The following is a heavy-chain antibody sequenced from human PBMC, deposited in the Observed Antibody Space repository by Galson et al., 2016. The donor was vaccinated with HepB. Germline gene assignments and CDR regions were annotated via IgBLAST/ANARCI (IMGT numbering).Heavy chain of an antibody. Sequence: QSGAEVKKPGESLRISCKTSGCSFSNYWIAWVRQMPGKGLEWMGIIYSGDSDTRYSPSFQGQVTISADKSIRTSYLQWTRLKASDTAMYYCARKGNFDTLYYGLDVWGQGTTVTVSS. D-gene: IGHD3-22*01. J-gene: IGHJ6*02. CDR3: ARKGNFDTLYYGLDV. CDR2: IYSGDSDT. CDR1: GCSFSNYW. V-gene: IGHV5-51*01.